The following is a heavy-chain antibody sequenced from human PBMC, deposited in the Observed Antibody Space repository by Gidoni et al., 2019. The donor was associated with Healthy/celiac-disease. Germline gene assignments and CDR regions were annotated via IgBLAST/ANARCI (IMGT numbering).Heavy chain of an antibody. D-gene: IGHD6-19*01. CDR3: AKAYSSGWPNDY. CDR1: GFTFSSYA. V-gene: IGHV3-23*01. Sequence: EVQLLESGGGVVQPGGAVRLSCAASGFTFSSYAMSWVRQAPGKGLEWVSAISGRGGSTYYADSVKGRFTISRDNSKNTLYLQMTSLRAEDTAVYYCAKAYSSGWPNDYWGQGTLVTVSS. J-gene: IGHJ4*02. CDR2: ISGRGGST.